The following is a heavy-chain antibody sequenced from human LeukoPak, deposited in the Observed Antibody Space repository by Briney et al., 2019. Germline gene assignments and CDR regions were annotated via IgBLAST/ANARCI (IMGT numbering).Heavy chain of an antibody. J-gene: IGHJ4*02. Sequence: GASVKVSCKASGYTFTGYYTHWVRQAPGQGLEWMGWINPNSGGTNYAQKFQGRVTMTRDTSISTAYMELSRLRSDDTAVYYCARNYYDSSGYYYLLGYWGQGTLVTVSS. D-gene: IGHD3-22*01. V-gene: IGHV1-2*02. CDR3: ARNYYDSSGYYYLLGY. CDR1: GYTFTGYY. CDR2: INPNSGGT.